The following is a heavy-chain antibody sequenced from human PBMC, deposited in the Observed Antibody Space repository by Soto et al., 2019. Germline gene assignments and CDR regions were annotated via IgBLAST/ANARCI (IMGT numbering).Heavy chain of an antibody. V-gene: IGHV3-23*01. J-gene: IGHJ4*02. Sequence: VQVLESGGALVQPGGSLRLSCAASGFTFKNHAMTWVRQAPGQGLEYVSSINAGGSGTFYAASVRGRFTISRDNAKNILYLQMSSLRAEDTALYYCAKGVADRGIDSWCKGTLVTVSS. CDR1: GFTFKNHA. CDR2: INAGGSGT. CDR3: AKGVADRGIDS.